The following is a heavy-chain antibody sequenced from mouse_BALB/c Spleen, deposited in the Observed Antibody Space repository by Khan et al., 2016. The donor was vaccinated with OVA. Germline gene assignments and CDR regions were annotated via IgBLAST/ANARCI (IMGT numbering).Heavy chain of an antibody. Sequence: QVQLKQSGPGLVAPSQSLSITCTVSGFSLTDYGVSWIRQPPGKGLEWLGVIWGGGSTYYNSALKSRLSISKDNSTSQGFLKMSSLQTDDTAMYYCAKGVWSYYYALDYWGQGTSVTVSS. V-gene: IGHV2-6-5*01. CDR3: AKGVWSYYYALDY. J-gene: IGHJ4*01. CDR1: GFSLTDYG. CDR2: IWGGGST.